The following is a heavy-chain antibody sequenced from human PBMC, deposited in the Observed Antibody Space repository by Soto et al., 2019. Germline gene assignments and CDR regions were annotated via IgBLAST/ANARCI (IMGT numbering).Heavy chain of an antibody. CDR2: IYYSGST. Sequence: SETLSLTCTVSGGSISNYYWTWIRQPPGKGLEWIGYIYYSGSTKYNPSLKSRVIISVDTSKNLFSLKLSSVTAADTAVYYCARAVNDFWSGFSYYFDYWGQGALVTVSS. CDR3: ARAVNDFWSGFSYYFDY. CDR1: GGSISNYY. V-gene: IGHV4-59*01. J-gene: IGHJ4*02. D-gene: IGHD3-3*01.